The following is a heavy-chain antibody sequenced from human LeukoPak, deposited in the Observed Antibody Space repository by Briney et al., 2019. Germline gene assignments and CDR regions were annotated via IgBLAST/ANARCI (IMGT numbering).Heavy chain of an antibody. V-gene: IGHV3-23*01. CDR3: AKILRAAVTQLYYFDY. D-gene: IGHD6-13*01. CDR1: GFTFSSYA. Sequence: GGSLRLSCAASGFTFSSYAMSWVRQAPGKGLEWVSTISGSGGSTDYADSAKGRFTISRDNSKNTLYLQMNSLRAEDTAVYYCAKILRAAVTQLYYFDYWGQGTLVTVSS. J-gene: IGHJ4*02. CDR2: ISGSGGST.